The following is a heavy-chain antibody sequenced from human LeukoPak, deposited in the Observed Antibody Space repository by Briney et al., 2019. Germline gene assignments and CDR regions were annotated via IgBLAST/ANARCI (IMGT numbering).Heavy chain of an antibody. J-gene: IGHJ4*02. V-gene: IGHV3-7*01. D-gene: IGHD5-12*01. CDR1: GFSFNAYW. CDR3: ATFGLVAALDL. Sequence: QAGGSLRLSCAASGFSFNAYWMAWVRQAPGTGLEWVANINPAGSETFHVDPVKGRFTISRDHAKNLVYLQMNSLRAEDTAVYYCATFGLVAALDLWGQGTLVTVSS. CDR2: INPAGSET.